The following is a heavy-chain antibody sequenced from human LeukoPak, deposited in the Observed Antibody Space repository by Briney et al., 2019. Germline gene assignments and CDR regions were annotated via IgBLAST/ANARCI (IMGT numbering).Heavy chain of an antibody. J-gene: IGHJ4*02. CDR1: GFTFSSYA. D-gene: IGHD6-19*01. V-gene: IGHV3-23*01. CDR2: ISGSGGST. CDR3: ANGQWLADYYFDY. Sequence: GGSLRLSCAASGFTFSSYAMSWVRQAPGKGLEWVSAISGSGGSTYYADSVKGRFTVSRDNSKNTLYLQMNSLRAEDTAVYYCANGQWLADYYFDYWGQGTLVTVSS.